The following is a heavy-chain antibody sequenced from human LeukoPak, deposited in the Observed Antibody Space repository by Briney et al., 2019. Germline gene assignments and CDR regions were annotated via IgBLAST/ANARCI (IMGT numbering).Heavy chain of an antibody. CDR2: INPNSGGT. Sequence: ASVKVSCKASGYTFTGYYMHWVRLAPGQGLEWMGWINPNSGGTNYAQKFQGRVTMTRDTSISTAYMELSRLRSDDTAVYYCARDQAPRMITFGGPRRWFDPWGQGTLVTVSS. D-gene: IGHD3-16*01. V-gene: IGHV1-2*02. CDR3: ARDQAPRMITFGGPRRWFDP. CDR1: GYTFTGYY. J-gene: IGHJ5*02.